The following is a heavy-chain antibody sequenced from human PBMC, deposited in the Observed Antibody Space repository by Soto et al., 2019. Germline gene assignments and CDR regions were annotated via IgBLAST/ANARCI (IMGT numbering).Heavy chain of an antibody. CDR3: AHRRAIFGVVYGLDV. Sequence: QITLKESGPTLVKPTQTLTLTCTFSGFSLTTSGVGVGWIRQPPGKALEWLALIYWDDDKRYSPSLKSRLTITKDTSKNQVVLTMTNMDPVDTGTYYCAHRRAIFGVVYGLDVWGQGTTFTVSS. D-gene: IGHD3-3*01. J-gene: IGHJ6*02. CDR1: GFSLTTSGVG. V-gene: IGHV2-5*02. CDR2: IYWDDDK.